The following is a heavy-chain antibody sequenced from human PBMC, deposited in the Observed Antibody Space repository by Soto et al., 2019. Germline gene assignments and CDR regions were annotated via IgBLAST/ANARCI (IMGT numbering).Heavy chain of an antibody. CDR2: IYYSGRT. CDR1: GGSISDYQ. CDR3: ARMRGLGEISPYFEY. Sequence: QVQLPESGTGLVKPSATLSLTCSISGGSISDYQWNWIRQPPGKGLEWIGYIYYSGRTNYNPSLNSQASISLDTAAELFSLRLRSVSGGDTAVYYCARMRGLGEISPYFEYWGQGALGTVSS. V-gene: IGHV4-59*01. D-gene: IGHD3-16*02. J-gene: IGHJ4*02.